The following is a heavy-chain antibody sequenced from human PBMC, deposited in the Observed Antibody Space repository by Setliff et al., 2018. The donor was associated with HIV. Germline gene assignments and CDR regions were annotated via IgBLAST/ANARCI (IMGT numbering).Heavy chain of an antibody. V-gene: IGHV4-59*11. CDR3: TRRRGPMVRGVDPTPSYYFDY. CDR1: GGSISSHY. J-gene: IGHJ4*02. D-gene: IGHD3-10*01. CDR2: MYDNGNI. Sequence: SETLSLTCTVSGGSISSHYWSWIRQPPGKGLEWIGSMYDNGNINYNPSLKSRVTTSVDTSKNQFSLRLSSVTAGDTAVYYCTRRRGPMVRGVDPTPSYYFDYWGQGTLVTVSS.